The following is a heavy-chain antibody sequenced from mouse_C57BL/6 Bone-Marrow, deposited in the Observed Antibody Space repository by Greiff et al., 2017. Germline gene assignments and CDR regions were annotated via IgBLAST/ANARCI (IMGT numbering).Heavy chain of an antibody. V-gene: IGHV1-47*01. CDR1: GYTFTTYP. J-gene: IGHJ2*01. CDR3: AGGGDYRGYYFDY. Sequence: QVQLQQPGAELVKPGASVKMSCKASGYTFTTYPIEWMKQNHGQSLEWIGNFHPSNDDTKYNEKFKGKATLTVDKSSSTAYLELSRLTSDDSAVYYCAGGGDYRGYYFDYWGQGTAVTVSA. D-gene: IGHD2-13*01. CDR2: FHPSNDDT.